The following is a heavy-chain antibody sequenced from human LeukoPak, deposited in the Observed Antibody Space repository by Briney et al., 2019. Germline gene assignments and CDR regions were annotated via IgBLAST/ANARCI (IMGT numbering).Heavy chain of an antibody. CDR1: GFTFTDHY. D-gene: IGHD7-27*01. J-gene: IGHJ4*02. Sequence: ASVTVSCKASGFTFTDHYMHWVRQAPGQGLEWMGWINGKRGDTNYAQNFQDRATIKRETSTSTVYMELSRLTVDDTAVYYCARDHDWGVDYWGQGTLVTVSS. CDR3: ARDHDWGVDY. V-gene: IGHV1-2*02. CDR2: INGKRGDT.